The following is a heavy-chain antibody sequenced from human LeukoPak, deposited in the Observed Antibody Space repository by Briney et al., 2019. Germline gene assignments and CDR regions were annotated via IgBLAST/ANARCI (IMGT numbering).Heavy chain of an antibody. CDR3: ARVPIYYYYYMDV. V-gene: IGHV3-64*01. CDR2: ISSNGGST. CDR1: GFTFSSYA. Sequence: GGSLRLSCAASGFTFSSYAMHWVRQAPGKGLEYVSAISSNGGSTYYANSVKGRFTISRDNSKNTLYLQMGSLRAEDTAVYYCARVPIYYYYYMDVWGKGTTVTVSS. J-gene: IGHJ6*03.